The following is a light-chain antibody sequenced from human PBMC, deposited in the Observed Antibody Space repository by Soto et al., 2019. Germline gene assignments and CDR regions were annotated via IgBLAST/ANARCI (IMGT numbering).Light chain of an antibody. V-gene: IGLV1-40*01. CDR3: QSYESSSLSGYV. Sequence: QPVLTQPPSVSGAPGQRVTISCTGSSSNIGAGYDVHWYQQVPGTAPKLLLFGNSNRPSGVPDRFSGSKSGTSASLAITGLQAEDEADYYCQSYESSSLSGYVFGTGTKLTVL. J-gene: IGLJ1*01. CDR1: SSNIGAGYD. CDR2: GNS.